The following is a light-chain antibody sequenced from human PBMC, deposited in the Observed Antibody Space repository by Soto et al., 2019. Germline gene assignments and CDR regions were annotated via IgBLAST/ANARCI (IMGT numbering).Light chain of an antibody. J-gene: IGLJ2*01. CDR3: SSYTSSIRI. Sequence: QSVLTQPASVSGSPGQSITISCSGFGSDVGDYNYVSWYQQHAGKVPKLIIYEVTNRPLGVSSRFSGSKSGYTASLTISGLQTDDEADYYCSSYTSSIRIFGGGTKSPS. V-gene: IGLV2-14*01. CDR2: EVT. CDR1: GSDVGDYNY.